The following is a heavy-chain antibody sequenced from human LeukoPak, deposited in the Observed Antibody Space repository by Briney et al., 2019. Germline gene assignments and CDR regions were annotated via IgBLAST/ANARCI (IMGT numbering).Heavy chain of an antibody. CDR1: GFTFSSYG. Sequence: PGRSLRLSCPASGFTFSSYGMHWVRQAPGKGLEWQAVVSYEGSNKYYADSVKGRFTISRENTKNTLYLQMNRLIAEDTAVYYCVTTEWFGEYADPLTFDYWGQGTLVTVSS. J-gene: IGHJ4*02. D-gene: IGHD3-10*01. CDR3: VTTEWFGEYADPLTFDY. CDR2: VSYEGSNK. V-gene: IGHV3-30*03.